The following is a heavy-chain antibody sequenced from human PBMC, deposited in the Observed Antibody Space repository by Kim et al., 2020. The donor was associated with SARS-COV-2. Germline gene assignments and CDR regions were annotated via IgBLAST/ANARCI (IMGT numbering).Heavy chain of an antibody. CDR2: INHSGST. D-gene: IGHD3-3*01. J-gene: IGHJ6*02. CDR1: GGSFSGYY. CDR3: ARGGFFGITIFGVVKWGGMDV. V-gene: IGHV4-34*01. Sequence: SETLSLTCAVYGGSFSGYYWSWIRQPPGKGLEWIGEINHSGSTNYNPSLKSRVTISVDMSKNQFSLKLSSVTAADTAVYYCARGGFFGITIFGVVKWGGMDVWGQGTTVTVSS.